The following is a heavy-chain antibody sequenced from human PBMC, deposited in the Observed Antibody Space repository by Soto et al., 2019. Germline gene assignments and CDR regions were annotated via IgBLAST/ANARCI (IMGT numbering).Heavy chain of an antibody. V-gene: IGHV2-5*02. CDR3: AHRRITMVRGVIMFDY. Sequence: QITLKESGPALVKPTQTLTLTCTFSGFSLSTSGVGVVWIRQPPGKALEWLALIYWDDDKRYSPSLKSSLTITNDTSKNQVVLTMTNMDPVDTATYYCAHRRITMVRGVIMFDYWGQGTLVTVSS. CDR1: GFSLSTSGVG. D-gene: IGHD3-10*01. J-gene: IGHJ4*02. CDR2: IYWDDDK.